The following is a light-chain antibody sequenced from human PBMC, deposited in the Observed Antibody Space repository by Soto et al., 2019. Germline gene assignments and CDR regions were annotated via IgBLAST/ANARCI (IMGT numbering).Light chain of an antibody. CDR3: QQYTYC. CDR2: DAS. V-gene: IGKV1-5*01. Sequence: DIQMTQSPSTLSASVGDRVTITCRASQSIRNWVAWYQLKPGKAPKLRIYDASSLESGVASRFSGSGSGTEFTLTISSLQPDDFANYYCQQYTYCFGQGTKVEIK. J-gene: IGKJ1*01. CDR1: QSIRNW.